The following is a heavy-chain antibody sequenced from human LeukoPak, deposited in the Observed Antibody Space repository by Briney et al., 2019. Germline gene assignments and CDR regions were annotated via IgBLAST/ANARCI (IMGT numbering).Heavy chain of an antibody. CDR2: IWYDGSNE. J-gene: IGHJ3*02. CDR3: ARDGALGFGQSDDAFDI. Sequence: GRSLRLSCAASGFTFSYYGMHWVRQAPGKGLEWVALIWYDGSNEYYADSVKGRFTISRDNSKNTVYLQMNSLRAEDTAVYYCARDGALGFGQSDDAFDIWGQGTMVTVSS. V-gene: IGHV3-33*01. D-gene: IGHD3-10*01. CDR1: GFTFSYYG.